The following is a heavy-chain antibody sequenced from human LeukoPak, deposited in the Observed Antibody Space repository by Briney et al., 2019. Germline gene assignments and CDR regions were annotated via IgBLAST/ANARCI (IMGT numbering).Heavy chain of an antibody. V-gene: IGHV3-23*01. CDR1: GFTFSSYA. CDR3: AKGPIVGARTLYYYYGMDV. Sequence: GGSLRLSCAASGFTFSSYAMSWVRQAPGKGLEWVSAISGSGGSTYYADSVKGRFTISRDNSKNTLYLQMNSLRAEDTAVYYCAKGPIVGARTLYYYYGMDVWGQGTTVTVSS. CDR2: ISGSGGST. D-gene: IGHD1-26*01. J-gene: IGHJ6*02.